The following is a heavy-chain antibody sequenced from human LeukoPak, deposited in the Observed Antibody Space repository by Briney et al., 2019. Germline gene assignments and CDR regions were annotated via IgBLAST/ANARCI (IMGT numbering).Heavy chain of an antibody. CDR3: ARDEGDGYNYGFDY. Sequence: SETLSLTCTVSGGSLSSYYWIWIRQPPGKGLEWIGYIYYSGSTNYNPSLKSRVTISVDTSKNQFSLKLSSVTAADTAVYYCARDEGDGYNYGFDYWGQGTLVTVSS. CDR1: GGSLSSYY. V-gene: IGHV4-59*01. J-gene: IGHJ4*02. D-gene: IGHD5-24*01. CDR2: IYYSGST.